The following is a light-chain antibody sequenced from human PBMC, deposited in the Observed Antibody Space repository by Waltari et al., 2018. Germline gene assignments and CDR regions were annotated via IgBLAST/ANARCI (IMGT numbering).Light chain of an antibody. J-gene: IGKJ5*01. CDR1: QDISNY. CDR3: QQYNL. CDR2: DAS. Sequence: DIQMTQSPSSLSAFVGDRVTITCQASQDISNYLNWYQQKPGKAPKLLIYDASNLETGVPSRFSGSGSGTDFTFTISSLQPEDIATYYCQQYNLFGQGTRLEIK. V-gene: IGKV1-33*01.